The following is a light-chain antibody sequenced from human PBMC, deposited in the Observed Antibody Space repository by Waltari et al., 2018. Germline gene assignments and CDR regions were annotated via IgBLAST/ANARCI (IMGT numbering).Light chain of an antibody. V-gene: IGLV3-25*03. Sequence: SYGLTQAPSVSVSPGQTARITCSGDTLPKEYAYWYQQKPGQAPVLVIYKDSERPSGIPGRVSGSRAGTTVALTINGVQAEDEAEYYCQSSDSSGSYVLFGGGTKLTVL. CDR1: TLPKEY. CDR3: QSSDSSGSYVL. J-gene: IGLJ3*02. CDR2: KDS.